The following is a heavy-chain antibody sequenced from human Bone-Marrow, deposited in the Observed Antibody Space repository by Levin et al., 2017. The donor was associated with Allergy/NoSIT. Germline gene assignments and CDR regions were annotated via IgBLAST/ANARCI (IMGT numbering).Heavy chain of an antibody. J-gene: IGHJ4*02. CDR1: GGSISSSNYY. CDR2: IYYSGST. CDR3: ARHYYYGSGTLLDY. V-gene: IGHV4-39*01. Sequence: SQTLSLPCTVSGGSISSSNYYWGWIRQPPGKGLEWIGSIYYSGSTYYNPSLKSRVTISVDTSKNQFSLKLSSVTAADTAVYYCARHYYYGSGTLLDYWGQGTLVTVSS. D-gene: IGHD3-10*01.